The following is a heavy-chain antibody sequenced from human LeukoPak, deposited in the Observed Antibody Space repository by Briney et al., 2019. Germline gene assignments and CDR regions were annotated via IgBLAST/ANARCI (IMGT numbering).Heavy chain of an antibody. D-gene: IGHD6-19*01. J-gene: IGHJ4*02. V-gene: IGHV1-8*03. Sequence: ASVKVSCKASGYTFTSYDINWVRQATGQGLEWMGWMNPNSGNTGYAQKFQGRVTITADKSTSTAYMELSSLRSEDTAVYYCARMSSRGPYWGQGTLVTVSS. CDR3: ARMSSRGPY. CDR1: GYTFTSYD. CDR2: MNPNSGNT.